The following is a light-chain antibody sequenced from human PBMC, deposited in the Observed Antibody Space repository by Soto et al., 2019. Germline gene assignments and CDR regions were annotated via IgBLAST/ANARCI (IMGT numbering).Light chain of an antibody. CDR2: EVV. CDR3: AAWDDSLNGVI. J-gene: IGLJ2*01. V-gene: IGLV2-8*01. CDR1: KSDIGVYDF. Sequence: QSALTQPPSASGSPGQSVTISCTGTKSDIGVYDFVSWYQHHPGKAPRLIIYEVVQRPSGVPDRFSGSKSGNTASLTVSGLQAADEADYYCAAWDDSLNGVIFGGGTQLTVL.